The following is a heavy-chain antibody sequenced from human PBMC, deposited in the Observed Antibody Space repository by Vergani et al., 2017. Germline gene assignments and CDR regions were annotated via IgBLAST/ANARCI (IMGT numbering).Heavy chain of an antibody. V-gene: IGHV4-39*01. Sequence: QLQLQESGPGLVKPSETLSLTCTVSGGSISSSSYYWGWIRQPPGQGLEWIGSIYYSGSTYYNPSLKSRVTISVDTSKNQFSLKLSSVTAADTAVYYCARHRAPAGDCCXFDYWGQGTLVTVSS. CDR2: IYYSGST. J-gene: IGHJ4*02. CDR1: GGSISSSSYY. D-gene: IGHD2-21*02. CDR3: ARHRAPAGDCCXFDY.